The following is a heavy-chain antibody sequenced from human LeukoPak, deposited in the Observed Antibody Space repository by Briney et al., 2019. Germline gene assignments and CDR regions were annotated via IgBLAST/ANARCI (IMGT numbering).Heavy chain of an antibody. V-gene: IGHV3-48*01. J-gene: IGHJ3*02. CDR1: GFTFSSYS. CDR3: ARGYCSSNTCYIAFDI. CDR2: ISSSGTTI. D-gene: IGHD2-2*02. Sequence: GGSLRLSCAASGFTFSSYSMNWVRQAPGKGLEWVSYISSSGTTIYYADSLKGRFTISRDNPKNSLYLQMNSLRAEDTAVYYCARGYCSSNTCYIAFDIWGQGTMVTVSS.